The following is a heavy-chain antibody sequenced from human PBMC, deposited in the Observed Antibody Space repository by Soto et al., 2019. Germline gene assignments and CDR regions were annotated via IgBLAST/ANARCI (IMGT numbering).Heavy chain of an antibody. D-gene: IGHD3-9*01. Sequence: SETLSLTCTVSGGSISSYYWSWIRQPAGKGLEWIGRIYYSGSTNYNPSLKSRVTISVDTSKNQFSLKLSSVTAADTAVYYCARELGLRYFDWAIDYWGQGTLVTVSS. CDR3: ARELGLRYFDWAIDY. V-gene: IGHV4-4*07. J-gene: IGHJ4*02. CDR2: IYYSGST. CDR1: GGSISSYY.